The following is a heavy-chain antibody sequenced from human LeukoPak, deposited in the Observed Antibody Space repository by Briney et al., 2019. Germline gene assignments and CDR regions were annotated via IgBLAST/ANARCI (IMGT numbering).Heavy chain of an antibody. J-gene: IGHJ4*02. Sequence: ASVKVSCKASGYTFTSYGIRWVRQAPGQGLEWMGWISAYNGNTNYAQKLQGRVTMTTDTSTSTAYMELRSLRSDDTAVYYCARDGYEQWLVPQNFDYWGQGTLVTVSS. V-gene: IGHV1-18*01. CDR1: GYTFTSYG. CDR2: ISAYNGNT. D-gene: IGHD6-19*01. CDR3: ARDGYEQWLVPQNFDY.